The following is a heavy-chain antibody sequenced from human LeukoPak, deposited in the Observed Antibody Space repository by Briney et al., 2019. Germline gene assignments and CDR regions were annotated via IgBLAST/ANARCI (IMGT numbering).Heavy chain of an antibody. CDR1: GGSISSYY. D-gene: IGHD6-13*01. CDR3: ARAQMYSSTCQH. V-gene: IGHV4-34*01. CDR2: INHSGST. J-gene: IGHJ1*01. Sequence: SETLSLTCTVSGGSISSYYWSWIRQPPGKGLEWIGEINHSGSTNYNPSLKSRVTISVDTSKNQFSLKLSSVTAADTAVYYCARAQMYSSTCQHWGQGTLVTVSS.